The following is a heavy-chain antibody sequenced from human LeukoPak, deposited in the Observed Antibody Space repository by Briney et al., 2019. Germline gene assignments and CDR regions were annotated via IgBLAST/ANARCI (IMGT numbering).Heavy chain of an antibody. J-gene: IGHJ4*02. V-gene: IGHV1-18*01. CDR2: ICTYDSNT. Sequence: GASVKVSCQASGYTFTNYDITWVRQAPGKGLEWMGWICTYDSNTNYAQKLQDKFTMTTDTSTSTAYMELRNLRSDDTAVYYCARGGGEPGDYWGQGTLVTVSS. CDR3: ARGGGEPGDY. D-gene: IGHD1-26*01. CDR1: GYTFTNYD.